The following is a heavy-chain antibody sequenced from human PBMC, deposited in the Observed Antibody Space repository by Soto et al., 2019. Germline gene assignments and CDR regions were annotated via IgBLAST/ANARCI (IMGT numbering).Heavy chain of an antibody. CDR2: IFPLTDIP. Sequence: QVQLVQSGTEVKKPGSSVKVSCKASGGTFRNYPINWVRQAPGQGLEWMGSIFPLTDIPDYAQNFQARLTISADKSTSPAYLELSSLTSDDTAMYFCARGPFVVLNYFESWGQGTLVTVSS. J-gene: IGHJ4*02. V-gene: IGHV1-69*02. CDR1: GGTFRNYP. CDR3: ARGPFVVLNYFES. D-gene: IGHD3-16*02.